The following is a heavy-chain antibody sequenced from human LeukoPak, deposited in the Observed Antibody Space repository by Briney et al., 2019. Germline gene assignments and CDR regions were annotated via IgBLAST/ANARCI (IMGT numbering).Heavy chain of an antibody. Sequence: SETLSLTCTVSGGSISSGGYYWSWIRQHPGKGLEWIGYIYYSGSTYYNPSLKSRVTISVDTSKNQFSLKLSSVTAAGTAVYYCARDRGYSYGYGAFDYWGQGTLVTVSS. J-gene: IGHJ4*02. CDR3: ARDRGYSYGYGAFDY. D-gene: IGHD5-18*01. CDR1: GGSISSGGYY. CDR2: IYYSGST. V-gene: IGHV4-31*03.